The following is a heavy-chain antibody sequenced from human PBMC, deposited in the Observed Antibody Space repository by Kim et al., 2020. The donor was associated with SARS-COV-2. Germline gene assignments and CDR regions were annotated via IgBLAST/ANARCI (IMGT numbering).Heavy chain of an antibody. CDR2: INHSGST. CDR1: GGSFSGYY. J-gene: IGHJ4*03. V-gene: IGHV4-34*01. Sequence: SETLSLTCAVYGGSFSGYYWSWIRQPPGKGLEWIGEINHSGSTNYNPSLKSRVSISVDTSKNQFSLKLSSVTAADPAVYYCAKGYYGDYAYCYWGQGTL. CDR3: AKGYYGDYAYCY. D-gene: IGHD4-17*01.